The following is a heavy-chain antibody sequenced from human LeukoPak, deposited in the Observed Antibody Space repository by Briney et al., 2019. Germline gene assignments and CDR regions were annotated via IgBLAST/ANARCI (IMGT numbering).Heavy chain of an antibody. CDR1: GFTFSSYD. CDR3: ARGEVGARSAFDI. J-gene: IGHJ3*02. CDR2: IGTAGDT. D-gene: IGHD1-26*01. V-gene: IGHV3-13*01. Sequence: GGSLRLSCAASGFTFSSYDMHWVRQAPGKGLEWVSAIGTAGDTYYPGSVKGRFTISRENAKNSLYLQMNSLRAGDTAVYYCARGEVGARSAFDIWGQGTMVTVSS.